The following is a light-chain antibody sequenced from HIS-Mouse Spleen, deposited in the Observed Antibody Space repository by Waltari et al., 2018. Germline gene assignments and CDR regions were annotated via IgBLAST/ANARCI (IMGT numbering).Light chain of an antibody. Sequence: DIVMTQSPDSLAVSLGERATINCKSSQSVLYSSNNKNYLAWYQQKPGPPPKLLIYWASTRESGVPDRFSGSGSGTDFTLTISSLQAEDVAVYYCQQYYSTLTFGGGTKVEIK. J-gene: IGKJ4*01. CDR1: QSVLYSSNNKNY. V-gene: IGKV4-1*01. CDR2: WAS. CDR3: QQYYSTLT.